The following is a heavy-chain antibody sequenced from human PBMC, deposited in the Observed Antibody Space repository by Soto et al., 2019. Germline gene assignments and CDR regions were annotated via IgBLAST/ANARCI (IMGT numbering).Heavy chain of an antibody. CDR1: GFTFSSYE. Sequence: GGSLRLSCAASGFTFSSYEMSWVRQAPGKGLEWVSYISSSGSTIYYADSVKGRFTISRDNAKNSLYLQMNSLRAEDTAVYYCARILLSSNYGWFDPWRQGTLVTVSS. CDR2: ISSSGSTI. D-gene: IGHD4-4*01. CDR3: ARILLSSNYGWFDP. V-gene: IGHV3-48*03. J-gene: IGHJ5*02.